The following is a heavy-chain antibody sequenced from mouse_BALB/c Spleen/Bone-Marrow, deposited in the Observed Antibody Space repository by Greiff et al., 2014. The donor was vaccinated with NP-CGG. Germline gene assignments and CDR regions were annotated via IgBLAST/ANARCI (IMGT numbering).Heavy chain of an antibody. CDR3: VRSGERYGAMDY. Sequence: EVQGVESGGGLVKPGGSLKLSCAASGFTFSDYYMCWIRQTPEKRLEWVATVSDGGNYTYYPDSVKGRFTISRDNAKNNLYLQMSSLKSEDTAMDYCVRSGERYGAMDYWGQGTSVTVSS. V-gene: IGHV5-4*02. CDR2: VSDGGNYT. J-gene: IGHJ4*01. D-gene: IGHD2-10*02. CDR1: GFTFSDYY.